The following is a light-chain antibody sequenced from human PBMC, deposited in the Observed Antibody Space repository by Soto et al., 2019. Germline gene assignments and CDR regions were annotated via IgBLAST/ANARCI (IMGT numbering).Light chain of an antibody. Sequence: EVVLTQSPATLSLSPGERATLSCSASENVRTFVDWYQQKHGQAPRLLIYGASNRATGIPARFSGSGSGTDFTLTIRDLEPEDFAVYYCQQHSHWPPWTFGQGTKVDI. J-gene: IGKJ1*01. CDR2: GAS. CDR1: ENVRTF. V-gene: IGKV3-11*01. CDR3: QQHSHWPPWT.